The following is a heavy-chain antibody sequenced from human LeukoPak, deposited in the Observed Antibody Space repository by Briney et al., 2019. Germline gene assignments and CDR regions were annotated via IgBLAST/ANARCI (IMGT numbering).Heavy chain of an antibody. CDR3: ARHDSSTWYPHFDY. V-gene: IGHV4-59*08. CDR2: IFYSGST. CDR1: GGSISSHY. J-gene: IGHJ4*02. D-gene: IGHD6-13*01. Sequence: SETLSLTCTVSGGSISSHYWSWIRQPPGKGLEWIGYIFYSGSTNYNPSLKSRVTISVDTSKNQLSLRLTSVTAADTAVYFCARHDSSTWYPHFDYWGQGTLVTVSS.